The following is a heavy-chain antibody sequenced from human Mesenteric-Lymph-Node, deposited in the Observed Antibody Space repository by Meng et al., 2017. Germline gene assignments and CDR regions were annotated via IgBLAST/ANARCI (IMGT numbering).Heavy chain of an antibody. J-gene: IGHJ4*01. V-gene: IGHV3-9*01. D-gene: IGHD1-26*01. CDR3: ARDRGYYNFDY. CDR1: GFTFDDYA. CDR2: ISWNSGSI. Sequence: SLKISCAASGFTFDDYAMHWVRQAPGKGLEWVSGISWNSGSIGYADSVKGRFTISRDNSKNTLYLQMNSLRAEDTAVYYCARDRGYYNFDYWGQGTLVTVSS.